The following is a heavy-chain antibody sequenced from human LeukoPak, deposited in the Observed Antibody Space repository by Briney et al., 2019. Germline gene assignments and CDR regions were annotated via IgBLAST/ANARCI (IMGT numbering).Heavy chain of an antibody. CDR2: ISSLGTKI. CDR3: ALLPDIVATIRRETYDY. V-gene: IGHV3-48*03. CDR1: GFAFGSSE. D-gene: IGHD5-12*01. J-gene: IGHJ4*02. Sequence: GGSLRLSCTASGFAFGSSEMNWVRQAPGKGLEWVSYISSLGTKIYYADSVKGRFTMSRDNAKNSLYLQMNSLTAEDTAIYYCALLPDIVATIRRETYDYWGQGTLVTVSS.